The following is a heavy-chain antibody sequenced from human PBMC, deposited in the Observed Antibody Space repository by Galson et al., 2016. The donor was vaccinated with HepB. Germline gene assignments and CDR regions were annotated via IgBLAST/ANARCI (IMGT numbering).Heavy chain of an antibody. J-gene: IGHJ3*02. Sequence: SETLSLTCTVSSGSISSSRYYWGWIRQPPGKGLEWIGSVYYSGTAYYDPSLKSRVSISVDTSENQFSLGLSSVTAADTAVYYCASHCGGDCYNNLADAFDIWGRGTMVTVSS. CDR1: SGSISSSRYY. CDR3: ASHCGGDCYNNLADAFDI. D-gene: IGHD2-21*01. V-gene: IGHV4-39*01. CDR2: VYYSGTA.